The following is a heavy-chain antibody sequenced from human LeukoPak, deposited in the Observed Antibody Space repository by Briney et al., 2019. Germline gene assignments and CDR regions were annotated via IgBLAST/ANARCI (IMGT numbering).Heavy chain of an antibody. J-gene: IGHJ4*02. CDR2: INPNSGGT. D-gene: IGHD1-1*01. CDR3: ARDRTGSTHFDY. Sequence: ASVKVSCKASGYTFTGYYMHWVRQAPGQGLEWMGWINPNSGGTNYAQKFQGRVTMTRDTSISTAYMELSRLRSDDTAVYYCARDRTGSTHFDYWGQGTLVTVSS. V-gene: IGHV1-2*02. CDR1: GYTFTGYY.